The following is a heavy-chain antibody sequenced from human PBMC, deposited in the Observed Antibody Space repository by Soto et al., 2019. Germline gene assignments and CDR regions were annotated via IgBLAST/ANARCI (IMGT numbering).Heavy chain of an antibody. CDR2: IYYTWST. V-gene: IGHV4-30-4*08. CDR3: ARIEMASIN. Sequence: SETLSLTCSVSGASIRSGGYYWSWLRQSPGKGLEWIGHIYYTWSTFYSPSLKSRLTISLDTSKNHFSLDLRYVTAADTAIYYCARIEMASINWGRGTLVTVSS. J-gene: IGHJ4*02. CDR1: GASIRSGGYY.